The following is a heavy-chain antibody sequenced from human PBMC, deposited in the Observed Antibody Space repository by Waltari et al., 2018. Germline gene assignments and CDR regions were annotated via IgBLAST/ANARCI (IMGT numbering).Heavy chain of an antibody. J-gene: IGHJ4*02. D-gene: IGHD3-10*01. V-gene: IGHV3-15*01. Sequence: ELNLVESGGGLVKPGGSLRLSCAASGFPFTIAWMNWVLQTPEKGLEWVARIRAKSDGGNTEYAAPVQGRFSISRDDSMNTLYLRMDSLKTEDTAVYYCTTITMLNIHPDFWGQGTLVTVSS. CDR2: IRAKSDGGNT. CDR3: TTITMLNIHPDF. CDR1: GFPFTIAW.